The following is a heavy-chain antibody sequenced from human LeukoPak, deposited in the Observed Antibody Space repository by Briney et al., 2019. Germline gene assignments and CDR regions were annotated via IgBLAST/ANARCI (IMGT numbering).Heavy chain of an antibody. CDR1: GFTFSSYW. CDR2: IKSDGSK. J-gene: IGHJ1*01. CDR3: ARAPSEIGGYYPEYFRH. Sequence: GGSVRLSCAASGFTFSSYWMHWVRQAPGKGLVWVSRIKSDGSKNYADSVKGRFTISRDNAKNTVSLQMNSLRAEDTGVYFCARAPSEIGGYYPEYFRHWGQGTLVTVSS. D-gene: IGHD3-22*01. V-gene: IGHV3-74*01.